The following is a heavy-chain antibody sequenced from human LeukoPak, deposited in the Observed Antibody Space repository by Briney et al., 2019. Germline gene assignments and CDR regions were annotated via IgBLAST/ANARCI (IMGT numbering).Heavy chain of an antibody. Sequence: SETLSLTCTVSGGSISSSSYYWGWIRQPPGKGLEWIGSIYHSGNTYYNLSLESRVTISVDTSKNQFSLKLSSVTAADTAVYYCARSDYSGSGTYTEFDAFDIWGQGPMVTVSS. CDR1: GGSISSSSYY. CDR3: ARSDYSGSGTYTEFDAFDI. V-gene: IGHV4-39*01. CDR2: IYHSGNT. J-gene: IGHJ3*02. D-gene: IGHD3-10*01.